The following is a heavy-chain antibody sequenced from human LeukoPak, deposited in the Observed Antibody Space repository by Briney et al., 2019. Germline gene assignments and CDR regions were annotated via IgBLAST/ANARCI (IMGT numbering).Heavy chain of an antibody. CDR1: GFTFSSYA. V-gene: IGHV3-23*01. D-gene: IGHD3-16*01. Sequence: PGGSLRLSCAASGFTFSSYAMSWVRQAPGKGLEWVSAISGSGGSTYYADSVKGRFTISRDNSKNTLYLQMNSLRAEDTAVYYCAKISPEGGYYYYYMDVWGKGTTVTVSS. J-gene: IGHJ6*03. CDR3: AKISPEGGYYYYYMDV. CDR2: ISGSGGST.